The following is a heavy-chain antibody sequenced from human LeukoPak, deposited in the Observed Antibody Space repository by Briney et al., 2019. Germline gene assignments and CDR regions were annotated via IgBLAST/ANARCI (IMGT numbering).Heavy chain of an antibody. CDR3: ARLPGYSYGKEVDY. Sequence: SETLSLTCTVSGGSISSSSYYWGWIRQPPGKGLEWIGGIYYSGSTYYNPSLKSRVTISVDTSKNQFSLKLSSVIAADTAVYYCARLPGYSYGKEVDYWGQGTLVTVSS. V-gene: IGHV4-39*01. CDR2: IYYSGST. CDR1: GGSISSSSYY. J-gene: IGHJ4*02. D-gene: IGHD5-18*01.